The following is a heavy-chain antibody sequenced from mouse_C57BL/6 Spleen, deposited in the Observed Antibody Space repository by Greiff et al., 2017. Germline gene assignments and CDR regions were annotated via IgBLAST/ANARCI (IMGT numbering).Heavy chain of an antibody. V-gene: IGHV5-17*01. CDR1: GFTFSDYG. D-gene: IGHD1-1*01. J-gene: IGHJ4*01. CDR2: ISSGSSTI. CDR3: ARDYYGSSPHAMDY. Sequence: DVHLVESGGGLVKPGGSLKLSCAASGFTFSDYGMHWVRQAPEKGLEWVAYISSGSSTIYYADTVKGRFTISRDNAKNTLFLQMTSLRSEDTAMYYCARDYYGSSPHAMDYWGQGTSVTVSS.